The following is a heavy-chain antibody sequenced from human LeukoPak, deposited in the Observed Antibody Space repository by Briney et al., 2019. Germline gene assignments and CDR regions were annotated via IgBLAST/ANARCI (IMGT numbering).Heavy chain of an antibody. V-gene: IGHV1-2*02. CDR2: INPNSGGT. CDR3: AGSASMVRGVIIPPSYYYYGMDV. CDR1: GYTFTGYY. Sequence: ASVKVSCKASGYTFTGYYMHWVRQAPGQGLEWMGWINPNSGGTNYAQKFQGRVTMTRDTSISTAYMELSRLRSDDTAVYYCAGSASMVRGVIIPPSYYYYGMDVWGQGTTVTVSS. J-gene: IGHJ6*02. D-gene: IGHD3-10*01.